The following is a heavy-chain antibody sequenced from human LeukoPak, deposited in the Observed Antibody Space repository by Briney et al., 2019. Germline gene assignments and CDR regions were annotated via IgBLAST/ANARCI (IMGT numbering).Heavy chain of an antibody. V-gene: IGHV1-18*01. CDR1: GYTFTSYG. D-gene: IGHD5-18*01. J-gene: IGHJ6*02. CDR3: ARGVDTAMVRYYYYGMDV. Sequence: ASVKVSYKASGYTFTSYGISWVRQAPGQGLEWMGWISAYNGNTNYAQKLQGRVTMTTDTSTSTAYMELRSLRSDDTAVYYCARGVDTAMVRYYYYGMDVWGQGTTVTVSS. CDR2: ISAYNGNT.